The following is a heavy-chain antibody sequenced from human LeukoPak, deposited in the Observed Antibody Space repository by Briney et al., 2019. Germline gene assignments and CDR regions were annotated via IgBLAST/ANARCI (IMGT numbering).Heavy chain of an antibody. J-gene: IGHJ4*02. CDR2: INPSGGST. D-gene: IGHD3-10*01. Sequence: ASVKVSCKASGYTFTSYYMHWVRQAPGQGLEWMGIINPSGGSTSYAQKFQGRVTMTRDTSTSTVYMELSSLRSEDTAVYYCARGGVRGVIILKHRNYFDYWGQGTLVTVSS. CDR3: ARGGVRGVIILKHRNYFDY. V-gene: IGHV1-46*01. CDR1: GYTFTSYY.